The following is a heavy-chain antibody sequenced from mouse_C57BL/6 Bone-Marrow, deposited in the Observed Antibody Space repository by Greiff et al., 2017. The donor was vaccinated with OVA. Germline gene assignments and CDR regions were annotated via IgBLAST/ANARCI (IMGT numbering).Heavy chain of an antibody. Sequence: VQLQQSGPELVKPGASVKISCKASGYTFTDYYINWVKQRPGQGLEWIGWIFPGSGSTYYNEKFKGKATLTVDKSSSTAYMLLSSLTSEDSAVYFCASEGYYGSDAMDYWGQGTSVTVSS. D-gene: IGHD1-1*01. V-gene: IGHV1-75*01. J-gene: IGHJ4*01. CDR2: IFPGSGST. CDR1: GYTFTDYY. CDR3: ASEGYYGSDAMDY.